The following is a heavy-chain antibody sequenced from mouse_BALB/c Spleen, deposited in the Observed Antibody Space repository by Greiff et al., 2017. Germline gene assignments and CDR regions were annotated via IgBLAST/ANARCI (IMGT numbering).Heavy chain of an antibody. CDR1: GFTFSSYG. J-gene: IGHJ3*01. CDR3: AREGLGRLAY. CDR2: INSNGGST. D-gene: IGHD4-1*01. Sequence: DVQLVESGGGLVQPGGSLKLSCAASGFTFSSYGMSWVRQTPDKRLELVATINSNGGSTYYPDSVKGRFTISRDNAKNTLYLQMSSLKSEDTAMYYCAREGLGRLAYWGQGTLVTVSA. V-gene: IGHV5-6-3*01.